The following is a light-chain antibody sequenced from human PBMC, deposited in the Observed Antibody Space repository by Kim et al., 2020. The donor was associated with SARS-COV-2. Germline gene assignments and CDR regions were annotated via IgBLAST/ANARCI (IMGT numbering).Light chain of an antibody. Sequence: IVMTQSPGTLSVSPGERVTLSCRASQSVTTNLAWYQQRPGQAPSLVIYDASTRATDIPGRFSGSGSGAEFTLTISSLQSEDFAVYYCQQYHKWPLTFGGGTKVDIK. CDR3: QQYHKWPLT. CDR1: QSVTTN. CDR2: DAS. J-gene: IGKJ4*01. V-gene: IGKV3D-15*01.